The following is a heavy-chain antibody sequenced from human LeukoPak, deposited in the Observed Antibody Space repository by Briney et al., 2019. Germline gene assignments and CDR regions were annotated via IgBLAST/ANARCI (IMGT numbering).Heavy chain of an antibody. Sequence: GGSLRLSCGASGFTFSTYWMTWVRQAPGKGLEWVANIREDGSEIFYVDSVKGRFTISRDNDKNSMYLQMNSLRVEDSGLYYCTRDRSWSGYDYWGQGTLVTVSS. CDR1: GFTFSTYW. CDR3: TRDRSWSGYDY. D-gene: IGHD1-26*01. V-gene: IGHV3-7*03. J-gene: IGHJ4*02. CDR2: IREDGSEI.